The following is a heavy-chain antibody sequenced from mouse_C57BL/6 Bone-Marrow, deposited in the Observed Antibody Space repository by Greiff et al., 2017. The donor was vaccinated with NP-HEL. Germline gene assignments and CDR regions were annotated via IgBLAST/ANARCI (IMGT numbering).Heavy chain of an antibody. Sequence: EVQLQQSGPELVKPGASVKIPCKASGYTFTDYNMDWVKQSHGKSLEWIGDINPNNGGTIYNQKFKGKATLTVDKSSSTAYMELRSLTSEDTAVYYCARGGTTVVARGYYFDYWGQGTTLTVSS. CDR2: INPNNGGT. D-gene: IGHD1-1*01. CDR1: GYTFTDYN. V-gene: IGHV1-18*01. J-gene: IGHJ2*01. CDR3: ARGGTTVVARGYYFDY.